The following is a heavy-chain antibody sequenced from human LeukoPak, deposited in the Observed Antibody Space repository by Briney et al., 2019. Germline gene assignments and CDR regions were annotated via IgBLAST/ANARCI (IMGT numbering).Heavy chain of an antibody. CDR1: GFIFSSYE. Sequence: GGSLRLSCAASGFIFSSYEMNWVRQAPGKGLEWVSYISSSSSTIYYADSVKGRFTISRDNAKNSLYLQMNSLRAEDTAVYYCARAPTYRGYMGVWGKGTTVTVSS. D-gene: IGHD4-11*01. V-gene: IGHV3-48*03. CDR2: ISSSSSTI. CDR3: ARAPTYRGYMGV. J-gene: IGHJ6*03.